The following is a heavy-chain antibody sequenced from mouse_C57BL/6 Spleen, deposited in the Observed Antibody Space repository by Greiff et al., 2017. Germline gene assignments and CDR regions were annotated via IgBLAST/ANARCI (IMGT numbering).Heavy chain of an antibody. V-gene: IGHV1-80*01. Sequence: VKLQESGAELVKPGASVKISCKASGYAFSSYWMNWVKQRPGKGLEWIGQIYPGDGDTNYNGKFKGKATLTADKSSSTAYMQLSSLTSEDSAVYFCARSIITTVVARGYFDVWGTGTTVTVSS. CDR3: ARSIITTVVARGYFDV. J-gene: IGHJ1*03. D-gene: IGHD1-1*01. CDR1: GYAFSSYW. CDR2: IYPGDGDT.